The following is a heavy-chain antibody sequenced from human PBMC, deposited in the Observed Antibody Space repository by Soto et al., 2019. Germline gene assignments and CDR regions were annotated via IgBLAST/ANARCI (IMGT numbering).Heavy chain of an antibody. Sequence: GGSLRLSCAASGFTFSSYAMSWGRQAPGKGLEWVSAISGSGGSTYYADSVKGRFTISRDNSKNTLYLQMNSLRAEDTAVYYCAKDRIVATILSYYYYGMDVWGQGTTVTVSS. J-gene: IGHJ6*02. V-gene: IGHV3-23*01. D-gene: IGHD5-12*01. CDR2: ISGSGGST. CDR1: GFTFSSYA. CDR3: AKDRIVATILSYYYYGMDV.